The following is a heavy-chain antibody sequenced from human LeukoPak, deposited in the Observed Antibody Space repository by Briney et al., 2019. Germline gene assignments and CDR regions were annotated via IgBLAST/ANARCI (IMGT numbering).Heavy chain of an antibody. V-gene: IGHV4-39*07. CDR1: GGSISSSSYY. J-gene: IGHJ4*02. CDR3: ARLQGDYSFDY. Sequence: PSETLSLTCTVSGGSISSSSYYWGWIRQPPGKGLEWIGSIYYSGSTNYNPSLKSRVTMSVDTSKNQFSLKLSSVTAADTAVYYCARLQGDYSFDYWGQGTLVTVSS. CDR2: IYYSGST. D-gene: IGHD4-11*01.